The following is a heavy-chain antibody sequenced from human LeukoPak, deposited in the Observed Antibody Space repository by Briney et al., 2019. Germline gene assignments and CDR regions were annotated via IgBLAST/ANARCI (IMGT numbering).Heavy chain of an antibody. V-gene: IGHV4-30-2*01. Sequence: SETLSLTCAVSGGSISSGGYSWSWIRQPPGKGLEWIGYIYHSGSTYYNPSLKSRVTISVDRSKNQFSLKLSSVTAADTAVYYCARDSQAYFDYWGQGTLVTVSS. CDR2: IYHSGST. CDR3: ARDSQAYFDY. CDR1: GGSISSGGYS. J-gene: IGHJ4*02.